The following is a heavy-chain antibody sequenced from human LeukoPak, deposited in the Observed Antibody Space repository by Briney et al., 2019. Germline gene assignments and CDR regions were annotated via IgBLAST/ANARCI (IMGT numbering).Heavy chain of an antibody. CDR3: ARDSRMYSSGCLGY. V-gene: IGHV1-2*02. CDR2: INPNSGGT. Sequence: ASVKVSFKASGYTFTGYYMHWVRQAPGQGLEWMGWINPNSGGTNYAQKFQGRVTITRDMSTSTVYMELSSLRSEDTAVYYCARDSRMYSSGCLGYWGQGTLVTVSS. J-gene: IGHJ4*02. D-gene: IGHD6-19*01. CDR1: GYTFTGYY.